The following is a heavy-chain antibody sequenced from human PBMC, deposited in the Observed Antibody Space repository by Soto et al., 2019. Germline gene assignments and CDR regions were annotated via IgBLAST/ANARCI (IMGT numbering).Heavy chain of an antibody. CDR3: NRGSEYDFWSGYL. CDR1: GGTSTRYA. V-gene: IGHV1-69*06. D-gene: IGHD3-3*01. J-gene: IGHJ4*02. CDR2: IVPMFGTS. Sequence: QERLVQSGAEVRKPGSSVKVSCKVTGGTSTRYAINWVRQAPGQGLEWMGGIVPMFGTSKYAQKFTGRVTITADTSTNIAYMELRSLRSEDTAVYYCNRGSEYDFWSGYLWGQGTLVSVSS.